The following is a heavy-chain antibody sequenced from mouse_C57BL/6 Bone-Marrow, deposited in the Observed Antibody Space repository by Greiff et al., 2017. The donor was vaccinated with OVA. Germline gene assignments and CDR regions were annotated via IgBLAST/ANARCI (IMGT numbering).Heavy chain of an antibody. Sequence: EVKLMESGEGLVKPGGSLKLSCAASGFTFSSYAMSWVRQTPEKRLEWVAYISSGGDYIYYADTVKGRFTISRDNARNTLYLQMSSLKSEDTAMYYCTSPDGYYYAMDYWGQGTSVTVSS. CDR1: GFTFSSYA. CDR2: ISSGGDYI. CDR3: TSPDGYYYAMDY. D-gene: IGHD2-3*01. J-gene: IGHJ4*01. V-gene: IGHV5-9-1*02.